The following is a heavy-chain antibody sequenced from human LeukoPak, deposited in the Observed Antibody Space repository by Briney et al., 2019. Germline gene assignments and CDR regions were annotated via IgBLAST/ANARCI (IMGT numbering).Heavy chain of an antibody. CDR3: ARGRYSSGWFVY. J-gene: IGHJ4*02. D-gene: IGHD6-19*01. CDR2: INHSGST. CDR1: GGSFSGYY. V-gene: IGHV4-34*01. Sequence: SETLSLTCAVYGGSFSGYYWSWIRQPPGKGLEWIGEINHSGSTSYNPSLKSRVTISVDTSKNQFSLRLSSVTAADTAAYYCARGRYSSGWFVYWGQGTLVTVSS.